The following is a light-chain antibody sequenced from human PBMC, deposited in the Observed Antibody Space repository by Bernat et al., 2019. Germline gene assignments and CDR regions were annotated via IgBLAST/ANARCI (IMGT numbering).Light chain of an antibody. J-gene: IGLJ1*01. CDR2: EVN. CDR3: SSYAGTNNLV. V-gene: IGLV2-8*01. Sequence: QSALTQPPSASGSSGQSVTISCTGTSSDIGAYNYVSWYQQHPGKAPKLMIYEVNKRPSEVPDRFSGSKSGDTASLTISGLQADDEADFYCSSYAGTNNLVFGTGTKVTVL. CDR1: SSDIGAYNY.